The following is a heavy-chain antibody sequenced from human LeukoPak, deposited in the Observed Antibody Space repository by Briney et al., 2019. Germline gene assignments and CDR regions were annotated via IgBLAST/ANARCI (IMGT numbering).Heavy chain of an antibody. V-gene: IGHV3-7*01. Sequence: GGSLRLSCAASEFTFRNYWMSWVRQAPGKGLDWVANIKQDGSEKKYVESVKGRFTISRDNAKNSLYLQMNSLRAEDTAVYYCARRGLRSQSGKPYYGSDVWGQGTTVTVSS. CDR1: EFTFRNYW. D-gene: IGHD3-10*01. CDR2: IKQDGSEK. CDR3: ARRGLRSQSGKPYYGSDV. J-gene: IGHJ6*02.